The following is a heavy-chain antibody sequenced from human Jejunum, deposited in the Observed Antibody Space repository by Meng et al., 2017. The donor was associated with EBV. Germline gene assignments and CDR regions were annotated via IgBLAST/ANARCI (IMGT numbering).Heavy chain of an antibody. Sequence: LQASGTGLAKPSGPPRLTSAVSGDSTSSSHWWSWVRQPPGKGLEWIGEMHPGGSTNYNPSLKSRVTISVDNSKNQFSLKLTSVTAADTAVYYCAKSNDYSLNSWGQGTLVTVSS. CDR3: AKSNDYSLNS. D-gene: IGHD4-11*01. CDR2: MHPGGST. V-gene: IGHV4-4*02. J-gene: IGHJ4*02. CDR1: GDSTSSSHW.